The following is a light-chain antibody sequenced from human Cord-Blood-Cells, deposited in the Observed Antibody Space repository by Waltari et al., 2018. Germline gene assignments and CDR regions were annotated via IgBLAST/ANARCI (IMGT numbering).Light chain of an antibody. J-gene: IGLJ3*02. V-gene: IGLV1-47*01. CDR1: SSNIGSNY. CDR2: RNN. CDR3: AAWDDSLSGRV. Sequence: QSVLIQPPSASGTPGQRVTISCSGSSSNIGSNYVYWYQQLPGTAPKLPIYRNNPRPSGVPDRFSGSKSGTSASLAISGLRSEDEADYYCAAWDDSLSGRVFGGGTKLTVL.